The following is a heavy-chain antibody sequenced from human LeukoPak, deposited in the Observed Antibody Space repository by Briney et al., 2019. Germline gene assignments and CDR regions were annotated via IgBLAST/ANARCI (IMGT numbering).Heavy chain of an antibody. J-gene: IGHJ3*02. V-gene: IGHV1-69*13. CDR3: ARAYSSGWHDAFDI. CDR1: GYSFTSYG. CDR2: IIPIFGTA. Sequence: GASVKVSCKASGYSFTSYGVYWVRQAPGQGLEWMGGIIPIFGTANYAQKFQGRVTITADESTSTAYMELSSLRSEDTDVYYCARAYSSGWHDAFDIWGQGTMVTVSS. D-gene: IGHD6-19*01.